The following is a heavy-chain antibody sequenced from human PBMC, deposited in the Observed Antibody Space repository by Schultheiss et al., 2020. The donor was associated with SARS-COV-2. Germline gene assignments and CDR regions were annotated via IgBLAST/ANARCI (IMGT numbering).Heavy chain of an antibody. Sequence: ETLSLTCAASGFTFSSYSMNWVRQAPGKGLEWVSSISSSSSYIYYADSVKGRFTISRDNAKNSLYLQMNSLRAEDTAVYYCARDVGSSSWIDYWGQGTLVTVSS. CDR2: ISSSSSYI. J-gene: IGHJ4*02. CDR1: GFTFSSYS. D-gene: IGHD6-13*01. CDR3: ARDVGSSSWIDY. V-gene: IGHV3-21*01.